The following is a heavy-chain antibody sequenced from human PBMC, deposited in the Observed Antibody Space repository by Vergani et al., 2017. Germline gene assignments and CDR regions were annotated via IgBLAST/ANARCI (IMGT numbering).Heavy chain of an antibody. CDR2: ISAYNGNT. Sequence: QVQLVQSGSELKKPGASVKVSCKASGYTFTSYGISWVRQAPGQGLEWMGWISAYNGNTNYAQKLQGRVTMTTDTSTSTAYMELRSLRSDDTAVYYCARDGYDFWSGYLTAFDYWGQGTLVTVSS. J-gene: IGHJ4*02. CDR1: GYTFTSYG. CDR3: ARDGYDFWSGYLTAFDY. V-gene: IGHV1-18*01. D-gene: IGHD3-3*01.